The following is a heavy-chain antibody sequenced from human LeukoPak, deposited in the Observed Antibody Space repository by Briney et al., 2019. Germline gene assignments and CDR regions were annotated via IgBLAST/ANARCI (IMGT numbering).Heavy chain of an antibody. CDR2: INPNSGGT. CDR1: GYTFTGYY. CDR3: ARAPYSSGFDAFDI. V-gene: IGHV1-2*02. Sequence: ASVKVSCKTSGYTFTGYYMHWVRQAPGQGLEWMGWINPNSGGTNYAQKFQGRVTMTRDTSISTAYMELSRLRSDDTAVYYCARAPYSSGFDAFDIWGQGTMVTVSS. D-gene: IGHD6-19*01. J-gene: IGHJ3*02.